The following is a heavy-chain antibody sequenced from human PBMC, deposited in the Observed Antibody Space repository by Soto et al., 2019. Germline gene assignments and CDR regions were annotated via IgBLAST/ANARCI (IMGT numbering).Heavy chain of an antibody. Sequence: PGGSLRLSCAASGFTFSTYGMHWVRQAPGKGLEWVAVISYDGSNEYYADSVKGRFTISRDNSKNTLYLQMNSLRAEDTAVYYCAKSKYSSSFGLDYWGQGTLVTVSS. V-gene: IGHV3-30*18. CDR1: GFTFSTYG. D-gene: IGHD6-6*01. CDR3: AKSKYSSSFGLDY. CDR2: ISYDGSNE. J-gene: IGHJ4*02.